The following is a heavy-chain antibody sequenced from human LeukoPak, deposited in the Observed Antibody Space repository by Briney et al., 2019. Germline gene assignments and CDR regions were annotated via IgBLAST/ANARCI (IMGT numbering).Heavy chain of an antibody. V-gene: IGHV1-2*02. CDR1: GYTXTDYY. Sequence: GASVKVSCKASGYTXTDYYIHGVRQAPGQGLEWMGWINPNSGGTNYAQNFQGRVTMTRDTSISTAYMELSRLRSDDTAVYYCANTISYDFWSGYWPKGGYYYYGMDVWGQGTTVTVSS. J-gene: IGHJ6*02. CDR2: INPNSGGT. D-gene: IGHD3-3*01. CDR3: ANTISYDFWSGYWPKGGYYYYGMDV.